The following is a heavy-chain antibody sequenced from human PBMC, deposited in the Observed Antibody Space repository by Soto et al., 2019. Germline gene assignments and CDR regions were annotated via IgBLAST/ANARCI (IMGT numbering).Heavy chain of an antibody. CDR1: GFSFRSYW. D-gene: IGHD2-15*01. V-gene: IGHV3-74*01. Sequence: EVQLVESGGGLVQPGGSLKLSCAASGFSFRSYWMHWVRQAPGKGLEWVSRSNSDGSSITYGDSVKGRFTMSRDNAKNTLYLQVKSLRAEDTAVYYCARGLPHYFDLWGQGTLVTFSS. CDR3: ARGLPHYFDL. J-gene: IGHJ4*02. CDR2: SNSDGSSI.